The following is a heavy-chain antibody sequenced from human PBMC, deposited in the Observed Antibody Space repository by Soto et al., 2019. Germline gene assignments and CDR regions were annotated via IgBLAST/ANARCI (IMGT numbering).Heavy chain of an antibody. CDR1: GFTFSDYY. D-gene: IGHD2-15*01. CDR3: AILSHCAGAACAFDI. V-gene: IGHV3-11*06. J-gene: IGHJ3*02. CDR2: ISSSSSYR. Sequence: QVQLVESGGGLVKPGGSLRLSCEASGFTFSDYYMSWIRQAPGKGLEWVSYISSSSSYRYFADSVKGRFTISRDNARNSLYLQMNTLRAEDTAMYFCAILSHCAGAACAFDIWGQGTLATVSS.